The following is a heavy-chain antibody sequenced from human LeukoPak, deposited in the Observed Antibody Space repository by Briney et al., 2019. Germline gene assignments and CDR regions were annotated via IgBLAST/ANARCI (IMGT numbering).Heavy chain of an antibody. CDR2: IDPGGDNT. V-gene: IGHV1-46*01. CDR3: AREVDAFDI. Sequence: ASVKVSCRASGYIVTSHYMHWVRPDPGQGLEWMGLIDPGGDNTNYAQKFQGRVTMTRDMSTNTVYMELNSLKSEDTALYYCAREVDAFDIWGQGTLVTVSS. CDR1: GYIVTSHY. J-gene: IGHJ3*02.